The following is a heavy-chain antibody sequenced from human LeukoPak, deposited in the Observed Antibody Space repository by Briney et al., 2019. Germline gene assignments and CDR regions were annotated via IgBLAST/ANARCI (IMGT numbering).Heavy chain of an antibody. CDR1: GFIVSRNY. J-gene: IGHJ6*02. CDR2: IYSGGST. Sequence: GGSLRLSCAVSGFIVSRNYMSWVRQAPGKGLEWVSVIYSGGSTYYADSVKGRFTISRDNFKNTLYLQMNRLRAEDTAVYFCAREGPYYNMDVWGQGTTVTVSS. CDR3: AREGPYYNMDV. V-gene: IGHV3-53*01.